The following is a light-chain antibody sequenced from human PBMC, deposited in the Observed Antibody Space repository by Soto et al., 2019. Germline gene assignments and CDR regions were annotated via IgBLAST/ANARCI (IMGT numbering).Light chain of an antibody. Sequence: EIVMTQSPGTLSVSPGERATLSCRASQSVSSNLAWYQQKPGQGPRLLIYGASTRATGIPARFSGSGSGTEFALSISRVQSEGFAVYYCQQYKNWPQFPFGPGTKVDIK. CDR3: QQYKNWPQFP. J-gene: IGKJ3*01. CDR1: QSVSSN. V-gene: IGKV3-15*01. CDR2: GAS.